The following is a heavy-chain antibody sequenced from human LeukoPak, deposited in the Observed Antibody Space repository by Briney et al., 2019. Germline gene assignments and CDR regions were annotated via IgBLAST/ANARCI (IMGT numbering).Heavy chain of an antibody. Sequence: PGGSLRLSCAASGFTFGSSSMSWVRQTPGQGLQWVANINQDGSETYYVDSVKGRFTISRDNAKNSLYLQMDSLRADGSALYYCATRKCLGCQLFYLDYWGQGSLVTVSS. J-gene: IGHJ4*02. CDR2: INQDGSET. V-gene: IGHV3-7*01. CDR1: GFTFGSSS. D-gene: IGHD3-16*01. CDR3: ATRKCLGCQLFYLDY.